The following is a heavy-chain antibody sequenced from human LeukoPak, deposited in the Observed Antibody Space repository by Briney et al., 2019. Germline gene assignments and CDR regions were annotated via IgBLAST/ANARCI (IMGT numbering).Heavy chain of an antibody. V-gene: IGHV3-33*01. CDR1: GFTFSTYG. Sequence: GGSLRLSCAASGFTFSTYGMHWVRQAPGQGLEWVAVIWYDGSNKYYSDSVKGRFTISRDNAKNTVYLQINSVRAEDTAVYYCARGGWGSGSGSDGMDVWGQGTTVTVSS. CDR3: ARGGWGSGSGSDGMDV. J-gene: IGHJ6*02. D-gene: IGHD3-10*01. CDR2: IWYDGSNK.